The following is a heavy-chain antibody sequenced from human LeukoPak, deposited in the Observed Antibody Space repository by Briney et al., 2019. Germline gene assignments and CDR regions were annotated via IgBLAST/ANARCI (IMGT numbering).Heavy chain of an antibody. CDR2: TNPSGGST. V-gene: IGHV1-46*01. Sequence: GASVKVSCKVSGYTLTELSMHWVRQAPGQGLEWMGITNPSGGSTSYAQKFQGRVTMTRDTSTSTVYMELSSLRSEDTAVYYCARDQVAVAAPDYWGQGTLVTVSS. CDR3: ARDQVAVAAPDY. D-gene: IGHD6-19*01. J-gene: IGHJ4*02. CDR1: GYTLTELS.